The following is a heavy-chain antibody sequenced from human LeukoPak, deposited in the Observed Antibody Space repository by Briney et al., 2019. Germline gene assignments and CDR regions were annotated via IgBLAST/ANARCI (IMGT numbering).Heavy chain of an antibody. Sequence: GGSLRLSCAASGLTLSSYWMHWVRQAPGKGLVWVSRINSDGSSTRYAASVKGRFTISRDNAKNTLYLQMNSLRAEDTAVYYCAELTSMVEQYWGQGTLVTVSS. CDR2: INSDGSST. V-gene: IGHV3-74*01. J-gene: IGHJ4*02. CDR3: AELTSMVEQY. CDR1: GLTLSSYW. D-gene: IGHD3-10*01.